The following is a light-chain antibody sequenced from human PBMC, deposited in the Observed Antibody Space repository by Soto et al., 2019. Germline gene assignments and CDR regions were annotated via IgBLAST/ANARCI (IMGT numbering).Light chain of an antibody. CDR2: EVS. Sequence: QSVLTQPASVSGSPGQSITISCTGTSSDVGGYKYVSWYQQHPDKAPKLIIFEVSNRPSGISSRFSGSKSGNTASLTISGLQSEDEAAYYCASYTSSSTSVIFGSGTKLTVL. CDR1: SSDVGGYKY. J-gene: IGLJ2*01. V-gene: IGLV2-14*01. CDR3: ASYTSSSTSVI.